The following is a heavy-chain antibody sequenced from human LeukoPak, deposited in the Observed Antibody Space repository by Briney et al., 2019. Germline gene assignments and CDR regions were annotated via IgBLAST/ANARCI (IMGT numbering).Heavy chain of an antibody. CDR3: ARREVVAATLKY. CDR1: GFTFSSYS. D-gene: IGHD2-15*01. J-gene: IGHJ4*02. Sequence: GGSLRLSCAASGFTFSSYSMNWVRQAPGKGLEWVSSIGSRSSYIYYADSVKGRFTISRDNAKNSLYLQMNSLRAEDTAVYYCARREVVAATLKYWGQGTLVTVSS. CDR2: IGSRSSYI. V-gene: IGHV3-21*01.